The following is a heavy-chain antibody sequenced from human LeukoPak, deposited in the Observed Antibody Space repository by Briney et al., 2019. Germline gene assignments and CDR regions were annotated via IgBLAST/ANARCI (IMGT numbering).Heavy chain of an antibody. CDR3: ARHGVTTGHDAFDV. D-gene: IGHD4-11*01. V-gene: IGHV5-51*01. Sequence: PGKSLKISCKESGYSFTSYWIAWVRHMPGKGLEWMGIIYPGDSDTRYSPSFQGQVTISADKSISTAYLQWSSLKASDTAMYYCARHGVTTGHDAFDVWGQGTMVTVSS. J-gene: IGHJ3*01. CDR1: GYSFTSYW. CDR2: IYPGDSDT.